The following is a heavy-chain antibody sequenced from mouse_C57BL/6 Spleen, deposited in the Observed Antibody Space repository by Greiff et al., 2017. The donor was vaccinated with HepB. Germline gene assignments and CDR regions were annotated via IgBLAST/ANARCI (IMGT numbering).Heavy chain of an antibody. D-gene: IGHD1-1*01. CDR1: GYTFTDYY. V-gene: IGHV1-19*01. J-gene: IGHJ1*03. CDR3: ARGYYGSSYGYFDV. Sequence: VQLQQPGPVLVKPGASVKMSCKASGYTFTDYYMNWVKQSHGKSLEWIGVINPYNGGTSYNQKLKGKATLTVDKSSSTDYMELNSLTSEDSAVYYCARGYYGSSYGYFDVWGTGTTVTVSS. CDR2: INPYNGGT.